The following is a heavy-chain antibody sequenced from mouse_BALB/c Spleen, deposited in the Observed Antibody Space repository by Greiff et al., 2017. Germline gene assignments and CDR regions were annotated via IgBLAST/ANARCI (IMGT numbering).Heavy chain of an antibody. J-gene: IGHJ4*01. CDR3: TRDEAMDY. V-gene: IGHV5-6-4*01. Sequence: EVKLVESGGGLVKPGGSLKLSCAASGFTFSSYTMSWVRQTPEKRLEWVATISSGGSYTYYPDSVKGRFTISRDNAKNTLYLQMSSLKSEDTAMYYCTRDEAMDYWGQGTSVTVSS. CDR1: GFTFSSYT. CDR2: ISSGGSYT.